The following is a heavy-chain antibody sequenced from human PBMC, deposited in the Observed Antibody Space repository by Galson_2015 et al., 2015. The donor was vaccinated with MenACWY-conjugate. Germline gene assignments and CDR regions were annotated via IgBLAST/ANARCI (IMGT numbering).Heavy chain of an antibody. J-gene: IGHJ5*02. Sequence: SLRLSCAASGFTFSSFWMHWVRQAPGKGLVWVSRINGDGSVTSYADSVKGRFTISRDNAKNTLYLQMNSPRAEDTAVYYCTRVAYCGGDCLTWGQGTLVTVSS. CDR2: INGDGSVT. D-gene: IGHD2-21*02. CDR3: TRVAYCGGDCLT. V-gene: IGHV3-74*01. CDR1: GFTFSSFW.